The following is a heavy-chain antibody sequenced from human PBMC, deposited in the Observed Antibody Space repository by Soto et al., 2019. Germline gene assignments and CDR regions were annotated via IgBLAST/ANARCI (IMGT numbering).Heavy chain of an antibody. D-gene: IGHD3-16*02. V-gene: IGHV1-69*13. J-gene: IGHJ6*02. Sequence: VKVSCKASGYTFTSYGLSWVRQAPGQGLEWIGGIIPIFGTANYAQNFHGRVTFTADEDTSTAYLERSNLRPEDTAVYYCAGGIGQPPDYHYGMDVRSQRSTVTVSS. CDR3: AGGIGQPPDYHYGMDV. CDR2: IIPIFGTA. CDR1: GYTFTSYG.